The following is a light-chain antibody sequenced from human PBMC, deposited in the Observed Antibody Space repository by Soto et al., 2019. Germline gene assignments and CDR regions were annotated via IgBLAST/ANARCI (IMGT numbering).Light chain of an antibody. Sequence: DIQMTQSPSTLSASVGDRVTITCRASQSISNWLAWYQQKPGKAPKLLISGASSLESGVPSRFSGSGSGTEFTLTISSLQPDDFATYYCQLYDSYSYTFGQGTKLEIK. V-gene: IGKV1-5*01. J-gene: IGKJ2*01. CDR2: GAS. CDR1: QSISNW. CDR3: QLYDSYSYT.